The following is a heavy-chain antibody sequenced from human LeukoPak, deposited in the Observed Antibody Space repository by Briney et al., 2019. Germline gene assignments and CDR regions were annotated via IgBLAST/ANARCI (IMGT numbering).Heavy chain of an antibody. V-gene: IGHV4-59*08. CDR2: IYYSGTT. CDR3: ARLKFDVLTGYYEALDY. J-gene: IGHJ4*02. D-gene: IGHD3-9*01. CDR1: DDSISGYS. Sequence: SETLSLTCIVSDDSISGYSWSWIRQPPGKGLEWIGYIYYSGTTNYNPSPKSRVTMSVDTSKNQFSLNLRSVTAADTAVYHCARLKFDVLTGYYEALDYWGQGTLVTVSS.